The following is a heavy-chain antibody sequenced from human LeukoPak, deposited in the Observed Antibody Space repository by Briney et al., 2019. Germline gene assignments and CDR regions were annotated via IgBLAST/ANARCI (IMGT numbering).Heavy chain of an antibody. D-gene: IGHD6-13*01. V-gene: IGHV3-23*01. Sequence: TGGSLRLSCAASGFTFSSYAMHWVRQAPGKGLEWVSAISGSGGSTYYADSVKGRFTISRDNSKNTLYLQMNSLRAEDTAVYYCAKDPAPSSSWVFDYWGQETLVTVSS. CDR2: ISGSGGST. CDR1: GFTFSSYA. J-gene: IGHJ4*02. CDR3: AKDPAPSSSWVFDY.